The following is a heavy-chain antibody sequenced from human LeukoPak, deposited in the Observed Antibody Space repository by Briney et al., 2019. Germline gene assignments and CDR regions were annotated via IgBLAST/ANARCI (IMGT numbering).Heavy chain of an antibody. CDR1: GGSISSGSYY. CDR3: ARDRLAFDI. V-gene: IGHV4-61*02. J-gene: IGHJ3*02. CDR2: IYTSGST. Sequence: SQTLSLTCTVSGGSISSGSYYWRWLRQPAGKGLEWIGRIYTSGSTNYNPSLKSRVTISVDTSKNQFSLKLSSVTAADTAVYYCARDRLAFDIWGQGTMITVSS.